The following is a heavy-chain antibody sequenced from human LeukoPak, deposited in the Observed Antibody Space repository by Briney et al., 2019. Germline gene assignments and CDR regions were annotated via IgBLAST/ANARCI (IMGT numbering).Heavy chain of an antibody. V-gene: IGHV1-2*02. CDR3: ARGSSSWQYYFDY. D-gene: IGHD6-13*01. CDR1: GYTFTGYY. CDR2: INPNSGGT. Sequence: ASVKVSCKASGYTFTGYYMHWVRQAPGQGLEWMGWINPNSGGTNYARKFQGRVTMTRDTSISTAYMELSRLRSDDTAVYYCARGSSSWQYYFDYWGQGTLVTVSS. J-gene: IGHJ4*02.